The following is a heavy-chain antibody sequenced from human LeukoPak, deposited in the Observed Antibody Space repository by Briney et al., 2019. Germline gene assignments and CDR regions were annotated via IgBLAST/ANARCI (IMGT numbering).Heavy chain of an antibody. J-gene: IGHJ4*02. Sequence: GGSLRLSCAASGFTFSSYSMNWVRQAPGKGLEWVSYISSSSSTIYYADSVKGRFTISRDNAKNSLYLQMNSLRAEDTAVYYCARVGSYDILTGYSLWGQGTLVTVSS. CDR2: ISSSSSTI. D-gene: IGHD3-9*01. CDR3: ARVGSYDILTGYSL. V-gene: IGHV3-48*04. CDR1: GFTFSSYS.